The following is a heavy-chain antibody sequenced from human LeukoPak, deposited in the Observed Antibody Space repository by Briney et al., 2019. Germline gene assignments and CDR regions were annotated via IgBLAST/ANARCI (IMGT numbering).Heavy chain of an antibody. Sequence: GGSLRLSCVASGFNFDEYAMNWVRQASGKGLEWISCIYRDSSVKHYADSVRGRFTVSRDNAKNSVYLQMNSLRAEDTAVYFCARYGSGSNYRDPFDPWGQGTLVTVSS. CDR1: GFNFDEYA. J-gene: IGHJ5*02. D-gene: IGHD3-10*01. V-gene: IGHV3-48*01. CDR3: ARYGSGSNYRDPFDP. CDR2: IYRDSSVK.